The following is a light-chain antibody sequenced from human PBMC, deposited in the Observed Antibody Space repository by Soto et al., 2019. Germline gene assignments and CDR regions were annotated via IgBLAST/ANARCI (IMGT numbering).Light chain of an antibody. CDR1: QGLGSY. J-gene: IGKJ4*01. V-gene: IGKV1-9*01. Sequence: DVQLTKSPSFLYASVGDRVTITCRALQGLGSYLAWYQQKPGKDPNLLIYEASNLKSGVSSRFAGRGSGKEFTLTIISLQPEDKATYYCQQLNSDPPLFTFDEGTPVQSK. CDR2: EAS. CDR3: QQLNSDPPLFT.